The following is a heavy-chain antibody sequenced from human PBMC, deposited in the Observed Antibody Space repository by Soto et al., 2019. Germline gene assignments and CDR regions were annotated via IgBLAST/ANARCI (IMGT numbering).Heavy chain of an antibody. J-gene: IGHJ4*02. CDR1: GYTFTSYG. CDR3: VSGSDFDY. V-gene: IGHV1-18*01. CDR2: ISTYNGYT. Sequence: QVQLVQSGAEVKKPGASVKVSCKASGYTFTSYGITWVRQAPGQGLEWMGWISTYNGYTDYAQNLQSRVTMTRDTSTSTAYMELRSLRFDDTAVYYCVSGSDFDYWGQGTLVTVSS.